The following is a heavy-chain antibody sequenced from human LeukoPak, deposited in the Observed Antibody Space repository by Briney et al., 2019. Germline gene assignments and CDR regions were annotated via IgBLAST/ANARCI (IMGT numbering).Heavy chain of an antibody. V-gene: IGHV4-61*02. CDR3: ARSTVEMATNSPWIWHY. D-gene: IGHD5-24*01. J-gene: IGHJ4*02. CDR2: IYTSGST. Sequence: SETLSLTCTVSGGSISSGSYYWSWIRQPAGKGLEWIGRIYTSGSTNYNPSLKSRVTISVDTSKNQFSLKLSSVTAADTAVYYCARSTVEMATNSPWIWHYWGQGTLVTVSS. CDR1: GGSISSGSYY.